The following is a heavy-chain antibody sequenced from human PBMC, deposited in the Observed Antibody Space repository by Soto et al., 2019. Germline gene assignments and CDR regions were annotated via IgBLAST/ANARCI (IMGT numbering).Heavy chain of an antibody. Sequence: GGSLRLSCAASGFTFSSYAMSWVRQAPGKGLEWVSAISGSGGSTYYADSVKGRFTISRDNSKNTLYLQMNSLRAEDTAVYYCAKPQRGCSSTSCYALNNWFDPWGQGTLVTVSS. CDR2: ISGSGGST. J-gene: IGHJ5*02. D-gene: IGHD2-2*01. CDR1: GFTFSSYA. V-gene: IGHV3-23*01. CDR3: AKPQRGCSSTSCYALNNWFDP.